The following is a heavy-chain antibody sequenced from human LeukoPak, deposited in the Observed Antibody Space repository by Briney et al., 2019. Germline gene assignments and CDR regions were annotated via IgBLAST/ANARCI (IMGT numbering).Heavy chain of an antibody. J-gene: IGHJ4*02. D-gene: IGHD3-22*01. CDR3: ARALYYYDSSGFFTG. CDR1: GFTFSSYS. CDR2: ISSSSSYI. V-gene: IGHV3-21*01. Sequence: GGSLRLSCAASGFTFSSYSMNWVRQAPGKGLEWVSSISSSSSYIYYADSVKGRFTISRDNAKNSLYLQMNSLRAEDTAVYYCARALYYYDSSGFFTGWGQGTLVTVSS.